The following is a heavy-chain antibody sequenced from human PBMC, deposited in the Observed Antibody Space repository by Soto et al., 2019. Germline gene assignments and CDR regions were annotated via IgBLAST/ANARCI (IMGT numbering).Heavy chain of an antibody. CDR2: IYYSGST. CDR1: GGSISSYY. D-gene: IGHD2-2*01. J-gene: IGHJ6*02. Sequence: SETLSLTCTVSGGSISSYYWSWIRQPPGKGLEWIGYIYYSGSTNYNPSLKSRVTILVDTSKNQFSLKLSSVTAADTAVYYCARDSIVVVPAASDGYYYYYGMDVWGQGTTVTVSS. CDR3: ARDSIVVVPAASDGYYYYYGMDV. V-gene: IGHV4-59*01.